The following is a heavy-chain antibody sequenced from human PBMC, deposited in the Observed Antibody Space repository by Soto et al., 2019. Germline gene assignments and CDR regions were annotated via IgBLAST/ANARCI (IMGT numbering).Heavy chain of an antibody. CDR1: GGSISSNF. Sequence: QVQLQESGPGLVKPSETLSLTCTVSGGSISSNFWSWIRQPPRKGLEWIGNFYYSGSTNYNASLNSRVTISVDTSKNQFSLKLSSVTAADTAVYYCARLQRTVTAYYYYYDMDVWGQGTTVTVSS. V-gene: IGHV4-59*01. CDR2: FYYSGST. CDR3: ARLQRTVTAYYYYYDMDV. D-gene: IGHD2-21*02. J-gene: IGHJ6*02.